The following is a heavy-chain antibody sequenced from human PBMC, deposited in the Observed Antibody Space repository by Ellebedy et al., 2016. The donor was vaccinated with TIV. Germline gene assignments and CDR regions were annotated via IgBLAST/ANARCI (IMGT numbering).Heavy chain of an antibody. D-gene: IGHD4-17*01. CDR2: IRQDGSEK. J-gene: IGHJ3*02. Sequence: GESLKISCGASGFSFSSYWMSWVRQAPGKGLAWVANIRQDGSEKYYVDSVKGRFTISRDNAKNSLYLHLNSLIAEDTAMYYCATDGSYGDYLSPTHAFVIWGQGTMVTVSS. CDR3: ATDGSYGDYLSPTHAFVI. V-gene: IGHV3-7*01. CDR1: GFSFSSYW.